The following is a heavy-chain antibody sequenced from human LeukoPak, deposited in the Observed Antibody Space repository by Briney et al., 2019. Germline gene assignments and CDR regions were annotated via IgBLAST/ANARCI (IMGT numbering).Heavy chain of an antibody. CDR2: IYSGGST. V-gene: IGHV3-66*01. Sequence: PGGSLRLSCAASGFTFSSYSMSWVRQAPGKGLEWVSVIYSGGSTYYADSVKGRFTISRDNSKNTLYLQMNSLRAEDTAVYYCARRGVVRGVIAFDYWGQGTLVTVSS. D-gene: IGHD3-10*01. CDR3: ARRGVVRGVIAFDY. J-gene: IGHJ4*02. CDR1: GFTFSSYS.